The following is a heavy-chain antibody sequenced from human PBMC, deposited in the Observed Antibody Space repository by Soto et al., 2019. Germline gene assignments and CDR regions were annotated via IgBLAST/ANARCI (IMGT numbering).Heavy chain of an antibody. CDR2: IISLYGTT. J-gene: IGHJ6*02. Sequence: QVQLVQSGAEVKKPGSSVKVSCKASGGTFSNYAVSWVRQAPGQGLEWMGGIISLYGTTNYAQKLQGRLTLTADEITNTAYMELRSLRSEDTAVEDCALRIVVIKDGMDVWGPGTTVTVSS. CDR3: ALRIVVIKDGMDV. CDR1: GGTFSNYA. V-gene: IGHV1-69*01. D-gene: IGHD2-21*01.